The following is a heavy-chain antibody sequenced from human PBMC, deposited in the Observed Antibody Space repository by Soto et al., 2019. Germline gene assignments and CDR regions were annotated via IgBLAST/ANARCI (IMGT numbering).Heavy chain of an antibody. CDR3: ARDVPDSSGWYGVHDY. Sequence: GGSLRLSCAASGFTFSSYAMHWVRQAPGKGLEWVAVISYDGNNKYYADSVKGRFTISRDNSKNTLYLQMNSLRAEDTAVYYCARDVPDSSGWYGVHDYWGQGTLVTVSS. CDR2: ISYDGNNK. J-gene: IGHJ4*02. CDR1: GFTFSSYA. V-gene: IGHV3-30-3*01. D-gene: IGHD6-19*01.